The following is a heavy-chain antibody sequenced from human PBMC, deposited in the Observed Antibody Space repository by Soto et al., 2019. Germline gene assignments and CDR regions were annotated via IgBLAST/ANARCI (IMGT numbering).Heavy chain of an antibody. J-gene: IGHJ5*02. D-gene: IGHD3-22*01. Sequence: GGSLRLSCAASGFTFSSYAMSWVRQAPGKGLEWVSAISGSGGSTYYADSVKGRFTISRDNSKNTLYLQMNSLRAEDTAVYYCAKAPYYYDRPDWFDPWRQGPLVTVSS. CDR2: ISGSGGST. CDR1: GFTFSSYA. V-gene: IGHV3-23*01. CDR3: AKAPYYYDRPDWFDP.